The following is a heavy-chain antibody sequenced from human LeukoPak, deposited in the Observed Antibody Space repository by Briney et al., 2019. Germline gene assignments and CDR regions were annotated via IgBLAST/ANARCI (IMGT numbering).Heavy chain of an antibody. V-gene: IGHV3-7*01. CDR3: ARVEDDSSGYYFDY. J-gene: IGHJ4*02. Sequence: PGGSLRLSCAASGFTFSSYWMSWVRQAPGKGLEWVANIKQDGSEKYYVDSVKGRFTISRGNAKNSLYLQMNSLRAEDTAVYYCARVEDDSSGYYFDYWGQGTLVTVSS. CDR1: GFTFSSYW. D-gene: IGHD3-22*01. CDR2: IKQDGSEK.